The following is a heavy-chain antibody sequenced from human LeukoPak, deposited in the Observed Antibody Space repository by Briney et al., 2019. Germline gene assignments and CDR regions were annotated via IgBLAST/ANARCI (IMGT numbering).Heavy chain of an antibody. CDR3: ARTQYLLMVYCYYYMDV. V-gene: IGHV4-34*01. CDR1: GESFSGYY. Sequence: SETLSLTCAVYGESFSGYYWSWIRQPPGKGLEWIGEINHGGSTNYNPSLKSRVTISVDTSKSQFSLRLSSVTAADTAVYYCARTQYLLMVYCYYYMDVWGEGTPVTVS. D-gene: IGHD2-8*02. CDR2: INHGGST. J-gene: IGHJ6*03.